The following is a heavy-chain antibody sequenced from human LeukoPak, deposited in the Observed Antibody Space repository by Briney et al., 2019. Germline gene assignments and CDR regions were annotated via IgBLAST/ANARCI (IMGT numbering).Heavy chain of an antibody. D-gene: IGHD3-9*01. V-gene: IGHV4-30-4*01. CDR1: GGSISSGDYY. CDR2: IYYSGST. Sequence: SETLSFTCTVSGGSISSGDYYWSWIRQPPGKGLEWIGYIYYSGSTYFNPSLKSRVTISVDTSKNQFSLKLNSVTAADTAVYYCARDHILTGEFDYWGQGTLVTVSS. J-gene: IGHJ4*02. CDR3: ARDHILTGEFDY.